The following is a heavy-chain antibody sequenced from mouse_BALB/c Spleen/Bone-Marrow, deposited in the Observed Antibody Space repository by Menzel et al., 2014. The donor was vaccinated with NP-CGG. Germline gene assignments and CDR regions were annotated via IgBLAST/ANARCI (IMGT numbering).Heavy chain of an antibody. CDR1: GFNIKDTY. J-gene: IGHJ2*01. Sequence: VQLQQSGAELVKPGASVKLSCTASGFNIKDTYMHWVKQRPEQGLEWIGRIDPANGNTKYEPKFQGKVTITADTSSNTAYLHLSILTSGDAAVYFFDRVRLRRISGLDFWDQGTTLTVSS. V-gene: IGHV14-3*02. D-gene: IGHD2-4*01. CDR2: IDPANGNT. CDR3: DRVRLRRISGLDF.